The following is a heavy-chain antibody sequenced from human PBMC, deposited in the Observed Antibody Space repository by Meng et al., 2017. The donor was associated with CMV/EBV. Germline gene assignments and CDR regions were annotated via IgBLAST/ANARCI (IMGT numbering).Heavy chain of an antibody. CDR3: ARDTRAATDY. J-gene: IGHJ4*02. D-gene: IGHD2-15*01. CDR2: IKQDGSEK. CDR1: GFTFSSYW. V-gene: IGHV3-7*01. Sequence: ESLKISCAASGFTFSSYWMSWVRQAPGKGLEWVAIIKQDGSEKYYVDSVKGRFTISRDNAKNSLYLQMNSLRAEDTAVYYCARDTRAATDYWGQGTLVTVSS.